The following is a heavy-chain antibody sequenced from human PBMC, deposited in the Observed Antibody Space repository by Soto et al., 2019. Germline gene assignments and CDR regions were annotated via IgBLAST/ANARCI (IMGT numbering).Heavy chain of an antibody. Sequence: GGSLRLSCTASGFTFGDYAMSWVRQAPGKGLEWVGFIRSKAYGGTTEYAASVKGRFTISRDDSKSIAYLQMNSLKTEDTAVYYCTRVLRGGMVRGVTIQVYYYGMDVWGQGTTVTVSS. D-gene: IGHD3-10*01. CDR2: IRSKAYGGTT. J-gene: IGHJ6*02. V-gene: IGHV3-49*04. CDR1: GFTFGDYA. CDR3: TRVLRGGMVRGVTIQVYYYGMDV.